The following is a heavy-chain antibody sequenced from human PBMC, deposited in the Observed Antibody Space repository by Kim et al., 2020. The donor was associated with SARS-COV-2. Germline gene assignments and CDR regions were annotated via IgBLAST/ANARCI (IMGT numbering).Heavy chain of an antibody. CDR2: ISSNSGHT. V-gene: IGHV1-18*01. J-gene: IGHJ4*01. CDR1: GYSFSNYG. Sequence: ASVKVSCKASGYSFSNYGLVWARQAPGQGREGMGWISSNSGHTKYAQNVQGRVTLTTDTSTNTGYMELSSLRSDDTAVYYCAPYYDSNSYRGQWDWGQGTPVTVSS. D-gene: IGHD3-22*01. CDR3: APYYDSNSYRGQWD.